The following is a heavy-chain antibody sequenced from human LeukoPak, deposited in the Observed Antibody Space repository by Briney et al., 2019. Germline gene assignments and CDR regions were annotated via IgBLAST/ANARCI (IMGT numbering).Heavy chain of an antibody. V-gene: IGHV1-2*02. J-gene: IGHJ4*02. CDR3: ARAKSKFYSSGWYFFDY. Sequence: ASVKVSCKASGYTFTGYYMHWVRQAPGQGLEWMGWINPNSGGTNYAQKFQGRVTMTRDTSISTAYMELSRLRSDDTAVYYCARAKSKFYSSGWYFFDYWGQGTLVTVSS. CDR1: GYTFTGYY. CDR2: INPNSGGT. D-gene: IGHD6-19*01.